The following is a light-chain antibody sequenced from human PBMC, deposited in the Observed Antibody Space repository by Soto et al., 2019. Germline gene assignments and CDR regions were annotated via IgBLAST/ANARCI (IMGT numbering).Light chain of an antibody. Sequence: QSALTQPRSVSGSPGQSVTISCTGTSNDVGGYNYVSWYQHHPGKAPKLMIYDVSKRPSGVPDRFSGSKSGNTASLTISGLQAGDVADYYCCSYAGGSYVFGTGTKLTVL. J-gene: IGLJ1*01. CDR2: DVS. CDR1: SNDVGGYNY. CDR3: CSYAGGSYV. V-gene: IGLV2-11*01.